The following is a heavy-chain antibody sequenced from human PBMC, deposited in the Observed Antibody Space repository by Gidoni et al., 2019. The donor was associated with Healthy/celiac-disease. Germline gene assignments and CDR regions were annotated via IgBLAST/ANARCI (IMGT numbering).Heavy chain of an antibody. CDR1: GFPFSSYG. Sequence: QVQLVESGGGVVQPGRSLRLSCAAYGFPFSSYGRHWVRQAPGQGLGWVAVIWYDGSNKYYADSVKGRFTISRDNSKNTLYLQMNSLRAEDTAVYYCARDRGPFTVTTTGSGLMYWGQGTLVTVSS. CDR3: ARDRGPFTVTTTGSGLMY. V-gene: IGHV3-33*01. CDR2: IWYDGSNK. D-gene: IGHD4-17*01. J-gene: IGHJ4*02.